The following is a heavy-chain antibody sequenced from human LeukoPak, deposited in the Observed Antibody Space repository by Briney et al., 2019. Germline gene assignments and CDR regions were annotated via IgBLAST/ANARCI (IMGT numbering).Heavy chain of an antibody. CDR1: GFTFSSYS. CDR2: ISSSSTYI. D-gene: IGHD6-13*01. J-gene: IGHJ4*02. CDR3: ASSPGIAAAGYYFDY. V-gene: IGHV3-21*01. Sequence: GGSLRLSCAASGFTFSSYSMRWVRQAPGEGLEWLLSISSSSTYIYYADSVKGRFTISRDNAKNSLYLQMHSLRAEDTAVYDCASSPGIAAAGYYFDYWGQGTLVTVSS.